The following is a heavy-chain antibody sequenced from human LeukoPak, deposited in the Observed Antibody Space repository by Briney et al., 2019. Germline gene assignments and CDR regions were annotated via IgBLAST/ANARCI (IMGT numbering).Heavy chain of an antibody. CDR3: XTXHGXYATLIDSFDY. D-gene: IGHD4-17*01. CDR2: IKSKTDGGTT. J-gene: IGHJ4*02. CDR1: GFTFSNAW. Sequence: GGSLRLSCAASGFTFSNAWMSWVRQAPGKGLEWVGRIKSKTDGGTTDYAAPVKGRFTISRDDSKNTLYLQMNSLKTEDTAVYYXXTXHGXYATLIDSFDYWGQGTLVTVSS. V-gene: IGHV3-15*01.